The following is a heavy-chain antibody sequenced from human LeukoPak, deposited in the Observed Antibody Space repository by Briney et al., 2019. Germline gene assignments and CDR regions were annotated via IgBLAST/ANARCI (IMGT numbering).Heavy chain of an antibody. CDR2: IKQDGSEK. Sequence: GGSLRLSCAASGFTFSSYWMSWVRQAPGKGLEWVANIKQDGSEKYYVDSVKGRLTISRDNAKNSLYLQMNSLRAEDTAVYYCANYCSGGSCYHGSFDYWGQGTLVTVSS. CDR3: ANYCSGGSCYHGSFDY. J-gene: IGHJ4*02. D-gene: IGHD2-15*01. V-gene: IGHV3-7*01. CDR1: GFTFSSYW.